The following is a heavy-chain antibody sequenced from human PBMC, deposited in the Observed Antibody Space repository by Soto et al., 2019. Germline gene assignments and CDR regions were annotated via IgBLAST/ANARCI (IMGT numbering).Heavy chain of an antibody. D-gene: IGHD3-3*01. J-gene: IGHJ6*02. Sequence: RASVKVSCKASGYTFTGYYMHWVRQAPGQGLEWMGWINPNSGGTNYAQKFQGRVTMTRDTSISTAYMELSRLRSEDTAVYYCARPREPTYYDFWSGYPMDGMDVWGQGTTVTVSS. V-gene: IGHV1-2*02. CDR1: GYTFTGYY. CDR2: INPNSGGT. CDR3: ARPREPTYYDFWSGYPMDGMDV.